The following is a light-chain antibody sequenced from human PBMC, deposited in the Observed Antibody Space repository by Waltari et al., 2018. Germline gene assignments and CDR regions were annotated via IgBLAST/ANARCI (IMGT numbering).Light chain of an antibody. CDR2: DVS. J-gene: IGLJ2*01. CDR3: SSYTTTNTLVI. CDR1: GSHIGASHY. V-gene: IGLV2-14*01. Sequence: QSALTQPASVSGSPGQSIPTPCIGSGSHIGASHYVTWYQRHPGKAPKLIIFDVSRRPSGVSHRFSGSKSGNTASLTISGLQTEDEADYYCSSYTTTNTLVIFGGGTNLAVL.